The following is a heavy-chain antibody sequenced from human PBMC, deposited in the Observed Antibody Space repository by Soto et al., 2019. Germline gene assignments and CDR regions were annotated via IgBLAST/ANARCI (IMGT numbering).Heavy chain of an antibody. V-gene: IGHV4-31*01. CDR1: GGSISSDGNY. CDR3: ARARMVRGIIYYYGMDV. D-gene: IGHD3-10*01. CDR2: IYYSGST. J-gene: IGHJ6*02. Sequence: QVQLQESGPGLVKSSQTLSLTCTVSGGSISSDGNYWSWIRQHPGKGLEWIGYIYYSGSTYYNPSLNSTVTISVDTSKKQFSLKLNSVTAADTAVYYCARARMVRGIIYYYGMDVWGQGTTVTVSS.